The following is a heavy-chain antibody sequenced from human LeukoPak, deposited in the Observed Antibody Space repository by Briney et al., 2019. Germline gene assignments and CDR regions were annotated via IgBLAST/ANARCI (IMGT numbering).Heavy chain of an antibody. CDR1: GGSISSSSHY. J-gene: IGHJ5*02. CDR2: IDYPGST. D-gene: IGHD3-10*01. CDR3: ARNPGSFYNNNCFDP. V-gene: IGHV4-39*01. Sequence: SETLSLTCTVSGGSISSSSHYWVWIRQPPGKGLEWIGRIDYPGSTYYSPSLKSRVTISVDTSKNQFSLKLSSVTAADTAVYYCARNPGSFYNNNCFDPWGQGTLVTVSS.